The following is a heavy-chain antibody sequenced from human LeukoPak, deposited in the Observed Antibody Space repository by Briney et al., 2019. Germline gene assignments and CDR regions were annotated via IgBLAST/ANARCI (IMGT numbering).Heavy chain of an antibody. Sequence: PGGSLRLSCAASGITFSTSGMHWVRQAPGKGLEWVAVIWYDGSQKYYADSVKGRFTIPRDNSKDTLFLQMNSLTLEDTAVYYCAKDTGHLILGDYWGQGTLVIVS. CDR2: IWYDGSQK. J-gene: IGHJ4*02. CDR3: AKDTGHLILGDY. V-gene: IGHV3-33*06. CDR1: GITFSTSG. D-gene: IGHD7-27*01.